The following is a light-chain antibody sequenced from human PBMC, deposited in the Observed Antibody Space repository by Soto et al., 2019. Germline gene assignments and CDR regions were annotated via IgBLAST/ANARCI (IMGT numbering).Light chain of an antibody. V-gene: IGLV2-23*02. J-gene: IGLJ1*01. Sequence: QSVLTQPASVSGSPGQSVTISCTGTSSDFGSYKFVSWYQHHPGKVPKVIIYETSKRPSGVSDRFSGSKSGNTASLTISGLQAEDEADYYCSSHGGANNFYVFGTGTKVTVL. CDR1: SSDFGSYKF. CDR2: ETS. CDR3: SSHGGANNFYV.